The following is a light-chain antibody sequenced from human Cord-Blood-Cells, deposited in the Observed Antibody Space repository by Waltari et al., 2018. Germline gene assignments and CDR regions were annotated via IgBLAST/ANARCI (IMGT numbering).Light chain of an antibody. CDR3: QQIT. CDR2: DAS. Sequence: DIQMTQSPSSLPASVGDRVTITCQASQDISNYLNWYQQKPGKAPKLLIYDASNLETGVPSRFSGSGSGTDFTFTISSLQPEDIATYYCQQITFGQGTRLEIK. CDR1: QDISNY. V-gene: IGKV1-33*01. J-gene: IGKJ5*01.